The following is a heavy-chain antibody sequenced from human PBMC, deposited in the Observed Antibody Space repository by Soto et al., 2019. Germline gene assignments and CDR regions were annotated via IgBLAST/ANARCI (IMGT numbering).Heavy chain of an antibody. CDR3: ARDCQDYDYFCGSYRYTDY. CDR2: ISSSGSTI. Sequence: GGSLRLSCAASGFTFSDYYMSWIRQAPGKGLEWVSYISSSGSTIYYADSVKGRFTISRDNAKNSLYLQMNSLRAEDTAVYYCARDCQDYDYFCGSYRYTDYWGQGTLVTVSS. V-gene: IGHV3-11*01. J-gene: IGHJ4*02. CDR1: GFTFSDYY. D-gene: IGHD3-16*02.